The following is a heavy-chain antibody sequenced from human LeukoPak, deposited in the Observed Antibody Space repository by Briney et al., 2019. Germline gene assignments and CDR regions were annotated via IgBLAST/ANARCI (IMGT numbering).Heavy chain of an antibody. D-gene: IGHD3-10*01. Sequence: GGSLRLSCVVSGISLTNYGITWVRQGPGTGLGGVSFISKKGGSTTYAASVKGRFTISRDTSLNTLYLQMNNLRAEDTAVYFCAKRGVVIRGILVIGYHQEAYHYDFWGQGVLVTVSS. CDR1: GISLTNYG. V-gene: IGHV3-23*01. CDR2: ISKKGGST. CDR3: AKRGVVIRGILVIGYHQEAYHYDF. J-gene: IGHJ4*02.